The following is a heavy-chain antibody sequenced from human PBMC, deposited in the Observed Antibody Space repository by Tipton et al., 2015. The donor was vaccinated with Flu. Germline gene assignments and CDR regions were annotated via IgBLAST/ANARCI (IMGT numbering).Heavy chain of an antibody. CDR1: GGSISSSSYY. J-gene: IGHJ6*03. Sequence: TLSLTCTVSGGSISSSSYYWGWIRQPPGKGLEWIGSIYYSGSTYYNPSLKSRVTISVDTSKNQFSLKLSSVTAADTAVYYCARHGEKGGSYSYMDVWGKGTTVTVSS. D-gene: IGHD1-26*01. CDR2: IYYSGST. V-gene: IGHV4-39*01. CDR3: ARHGEKGGSYSYMDV.